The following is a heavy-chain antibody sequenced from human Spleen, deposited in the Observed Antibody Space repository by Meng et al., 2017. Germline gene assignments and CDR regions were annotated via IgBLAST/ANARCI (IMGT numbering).Heavy chain of an antibody. J-gene: IGHJ6*02. CDR3: ARDWAYYYGSGSYFDYYYYGVDV. CDR2: ISAYNGNT. Sequence: ASVKVSCKASGYTFTSYGISWVRQAPGQGLEWMGWISAYNGNTNYAQKLQGRVTMTTDTSTSTAYMELRSLRSDDTAVYYCARDWAYYYGSGSYFDYYYYGVDVWGQGTTVTVSS. V-gene: IGHV1-18*01. CDR1: GYTFTSYG. D-gene: IGHD3-10*01.